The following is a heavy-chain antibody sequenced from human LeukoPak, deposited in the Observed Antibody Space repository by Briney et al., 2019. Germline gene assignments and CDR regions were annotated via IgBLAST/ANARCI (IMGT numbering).Heavy chain of an antibody. V-gene: IGHV3-30*02. CDR1: GFTFSSYG. Sequence: AGGSLRLSCAASGFTFSSYGMQWVRQAAGKGLEWVAFIRYDGSNKYYADSVKGRFTISRDNSKNTLYLQMNSLRAEDTAVYYCAKDLGLWFGESDAFDIWGQGTMVTVSS. J-gene: IGHJ3*02. CDR3: AKDLGLWFGESDAFDI. D-gene: IGHD3-10*01. CDR2: IRYDGSNK.